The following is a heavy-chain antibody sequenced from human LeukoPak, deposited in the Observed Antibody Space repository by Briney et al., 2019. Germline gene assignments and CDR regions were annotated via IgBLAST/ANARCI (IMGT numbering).Heavy chain of an antibody. V-gene: IGHV4-34*01. CDR3: ARGVLVLNFDY. D-gene: IGHD6-13*01. J-gene: IGHJ4*02. CDR1: GGSFSGYY. CDR2: TNHSGST. Sequence: SETLSLTCAVYGGSFSGYYWSWIRQPPGKGLEWIGETNHSGSTNYNPSLKSRVTISVDTSKNQFSLKLSSVTAADTAVYYCARGVLVLNFDYWGQGTLVTVSS.